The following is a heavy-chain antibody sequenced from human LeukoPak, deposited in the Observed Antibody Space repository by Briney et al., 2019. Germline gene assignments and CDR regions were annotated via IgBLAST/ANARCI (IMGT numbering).Heavy chain of an antibody. Sequence: ASVKVSCKASGYTFTSYGISWVRQAPGQGLEWMGWISAYNGNTNYAQKLQGRVTMTTDTSTSTAYMELRSLRSDDTAVYYCARSRDSSGYYFSIFDAFDIWGQGTMVTVSS. CDR3: ARSRDSSGYYFSIFDAFDI. V-gene: IGHV1-18*01. CDR1: GYTFTSYG. J-gene: IGHJ3*02. D-gene: IGHD3-22*01. CDR2: ISAYNGNT.